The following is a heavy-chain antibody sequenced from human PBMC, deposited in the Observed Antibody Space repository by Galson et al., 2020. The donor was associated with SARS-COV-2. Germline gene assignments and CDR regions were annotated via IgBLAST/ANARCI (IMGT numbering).Heavy chain of an antibody. Sequence: ELDAGGSLRLSCVASGFTFSSYAMHWVRQAPGKGLEWVAVISYDGSNKYYADSVKGRFTISRDNSKNTLYLQMNSLRAEDTAVYYCARELTVAGIGDAVDIWGQGTMVTVAS. CDR1: GFTFSSYA. CDR3: ARELTVAGIGDAVDI. V-gene: IGHV3-30*01. J-gene: IGHJ3*02. D-gene: IGHD6-19*01. CDR2: ISYDGSNK.